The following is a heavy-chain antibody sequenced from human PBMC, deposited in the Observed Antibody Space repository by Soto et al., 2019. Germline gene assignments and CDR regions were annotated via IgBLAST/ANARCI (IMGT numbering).Heavy chain of an antibody. V-gene: IGHV1-18*01. D-gene: IGHD3-10*01. Sequence: QVQLVQSGAEVKKPGASVKVSCKASGYTFTSYGISWVRQAPGQGLEWMGWISAYNGNTNYAQKLQGRVTMTTDTSTSTAYMELRSLRSDDTAVYYRARDRGRITMVRGVMKTDYWGQGTLVTVSS. CDR3: ARDRGRITMVRGVMKTDY. CDR1: GYTFTSYG. CDR2: ISAYNGNT. J-gene: IGHJ4*02.